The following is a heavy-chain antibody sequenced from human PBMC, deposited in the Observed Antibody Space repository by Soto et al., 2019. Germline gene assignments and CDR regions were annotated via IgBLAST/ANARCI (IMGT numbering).Heavy chain of an antibody. J-gene: IGHJ4*02. D-gene: IGHD3-22*01. CDR3: TLRKFDSSGYVSDY. CDR2: IHSDGITT. Sequence: GGSLRLSCAASGITFSNYWMEWVRQAPGKGLVWVSRIHSDGITTYYGDSVKGRFTISRDNAKSTVYLQMNSLGAEDTATYHCTLRKFDSSGYVSDYWGQGTLVTVSS. V-gene: IGHV3-74*01. CDR1: GITFSNYW.